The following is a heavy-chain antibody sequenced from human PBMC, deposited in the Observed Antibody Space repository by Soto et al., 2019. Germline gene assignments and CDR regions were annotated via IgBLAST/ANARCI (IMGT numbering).Heavy chain of an antibody. Sequence: SETLSLTCTVSGGYISSGGYYWSWIRQHPGKGLEWIGYIYYSGSTYYNPSLKSRVTISVDTSKNQFSLKLSSVTAADTAVYYCARVFSDSRSSFDPWGQGTLVNVS. J-gene: IGHJ5*02. D-gene: IGHD6-13*01. CDR1: GGYISSGGYY. CDR3: ARVFSDSRSSFDP. V-gene: IGHV4-31*03. CDR2: IYYSGST.